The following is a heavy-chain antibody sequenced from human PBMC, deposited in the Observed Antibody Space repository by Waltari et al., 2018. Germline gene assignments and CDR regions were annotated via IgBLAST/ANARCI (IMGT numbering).Heavy chain of an antibody. Sequence: QLQESGPGLVKPSGTLSPSCAVSGDSVTSANWWRWVRQSPQRGLEWIGQVLSTGKTNYSPSFASRVTMSLDASNNQFSLKVTSATAADTAVYYCARDRGRGLYLDVWGPGTLVTVSP. D-gene: IGHD2-15*01. CDR3: ARDRGRGLYLDV. CDR1: GDSVTSANW. CDR2: VLSTGKT. J-gene: IGHJ4*02. V-gene: IGHV4-4*02.